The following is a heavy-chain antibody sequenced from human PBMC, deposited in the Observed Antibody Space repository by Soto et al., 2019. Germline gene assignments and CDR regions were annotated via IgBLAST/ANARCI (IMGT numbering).Heavy chain of an antibody. D-gene: IGHD1-1*01. CDR1: GFTFSNAW. Sequence: SGGSLRLSCAASGFTFSNAWMSWVRQAPGKGLEWVGRIKSKTDGGTTDYAAPVKGRFTISRDDSKNTLYLQMNSLKTEDTAVYYCTTAPGTTYYYYYYGMHVWGQGTTATVYS. CDR3: TTAPGTTYYYYYYGMHV. CDR2: IKSKTDGGTT. V-gene: IGHV3-15*01. J-gene: IGHJ6*02.